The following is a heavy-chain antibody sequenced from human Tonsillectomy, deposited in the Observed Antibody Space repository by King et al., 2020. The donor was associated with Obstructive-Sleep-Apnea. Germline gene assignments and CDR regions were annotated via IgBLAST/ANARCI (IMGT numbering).Heavy chain of an antibody. D-gene: IGHD4-23*01. CDR3: ARDRATVAYFDY. CDR2: ICSSCA. V-gene: IGHV4-31*03. J-gene: IGHJ4*02. Sequence: QLQESGPGLVRPSQTLSITCTVSGSSIDIGGYCWNWIRQHPGKGLEWIGYICSSCAYYNPSLTSRVTISQDTSKNRFSLKLSSVTAADTAVYYCARDRATVAYFDYWGQGTLVTVSS. CDR1: GSSIDIGGYC.